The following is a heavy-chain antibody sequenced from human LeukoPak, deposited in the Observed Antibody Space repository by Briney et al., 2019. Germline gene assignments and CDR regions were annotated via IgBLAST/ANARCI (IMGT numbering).Heavy chain of an antibody. Sequence: SETLSLTCTVSGGSISSYYWSWIRQPPGKGLEWIGYIYYSGSTNYNPSLKSRVTISVDTSKNQFSLKLSSVTAADTAVYYCAREFGSGSYSDWGQGTLVTVSS. D-gene: IGHD3-10*01. CDR2: IYYSGST. CDR3: AREFGSGSYSD. J-gene: IGHJ4*02. CDR1: GGSISSYY. V-gene: IGHV4-59*01.